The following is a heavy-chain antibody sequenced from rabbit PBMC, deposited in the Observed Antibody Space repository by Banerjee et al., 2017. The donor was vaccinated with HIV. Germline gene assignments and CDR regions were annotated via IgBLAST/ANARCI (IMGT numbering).Heavy chain of an antibody. CDR2: IDAGRGIT. D-gene: IGHD1-1*01. CDR1: GFSFSMWYH. CDR3: ARDPIGWNFNL. J-gene: IGHJ4*01. V-gene: IGHV1S40*01. Sequence: QSLEESGGDLVKPGASLTLTCTASGFSFSMWYHMCWVRQAPGKGLEWIGSIDAGRGITDYASWVNGRFTISSDNAQNTVSLQMNSLTAADTATYFCARDPIGWNFNLWGPGTLVTVS.